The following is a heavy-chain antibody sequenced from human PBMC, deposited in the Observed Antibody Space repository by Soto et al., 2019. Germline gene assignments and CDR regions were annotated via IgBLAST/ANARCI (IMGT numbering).Heavy chain of an antibody. CDR1: GGSISSGDYY. CDR2: IYYSGST. J-gene: IGHJ5*02. V-gene: IGHV4-30-4*01. CDR3: ARELGFNWLDP. Sequence: SLTCTVSGGSISSGDYYWSWIRQPPGKGLEWIGYIYYSGSTYYNPSLKSRVTISVDTSKNQFSLKLSSVTAADTAVYYCARELGFNWLDPCGQGTLVTVCS. D-gene: IGHD7-27*01.